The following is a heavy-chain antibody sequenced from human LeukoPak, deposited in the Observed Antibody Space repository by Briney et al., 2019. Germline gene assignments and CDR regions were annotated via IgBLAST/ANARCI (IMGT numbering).Heavy chain of an antibody. V-gene: IGHV3-30*18. CDR1: GFTIGNHG. Sequence: PGTSLRLSCAVSGFTIGNHGMHWVRQAAGKGLEWVAMISHDGRAEYYRDSVKGRLSISRDNSNNMLYLQMNSLRVEDTAVYYCAKDWGSSDWYNWFDPWAREPWSPSPQ. D-gene: IGHD6-19*01. CDR3: AKDWGSSDWYNWFDP. J-gene: IGHJ5*02. CDR2: ISHDGRAE.